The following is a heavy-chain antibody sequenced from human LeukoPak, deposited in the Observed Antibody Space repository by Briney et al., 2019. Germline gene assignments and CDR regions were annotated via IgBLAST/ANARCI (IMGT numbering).Heavy chain of an antibody. CDR3: ARDSSDYGDGYYYGMDV. CDR1: GFTFSSYG. CDR2: ISYDGSNK. D-gene: IGHD4-17*01. J-gene: IGHJ6*02. Sequence: GGSLRLSCAASGFTFSSYGMHWVRQAPGKGLEWVAVISYDGSNKYYADSVKGRFTISRDNAKNSLYLQMNSLRAEDTAVYYCARDSSDYGDGYYYGMDVWGQGTTVTVSS. V-gene: IGHV3-30*03.